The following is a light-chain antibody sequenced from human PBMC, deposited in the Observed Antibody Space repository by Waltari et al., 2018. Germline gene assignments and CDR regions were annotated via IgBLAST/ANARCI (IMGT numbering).Light chain of an antibody. CDR1: QGVGKY. Sequence: EIVLTQSPGTLSLSPGERATLSCRASQGVGKYLAWYQQRPGQATRLLFYHASIRATGIPDRFSGSGFGTDFSLTISRLEPGDFAVYYCQKYDFLPATFGQGTTVEIK. CDR2: HAS. CDR3: QKYDFLPAT. J-gene: IGKJ1*01. V-gene: IGKV3-20*01.